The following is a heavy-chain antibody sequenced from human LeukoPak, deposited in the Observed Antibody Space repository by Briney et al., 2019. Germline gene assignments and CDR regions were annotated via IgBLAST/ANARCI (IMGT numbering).Heavy chain of an antibody. CDR2: IIPIFGTA. CDR3: ARGIVPAAIHDAFDI. J-gene: IGHJ3*02. V-gene: IGHV1-69*06. D-gene: IGHD2-2*01. Sequence: GASVKVSCTASGGTFSSYAISWVRQAPGQGLEWMGGIIPIFGTANYAQKFQGRVTITADKSTSTAYMELSSLRSEDTAVYYCARGIVPAAIHDAFDIWGQGTMVTVSS. CDR1: GGTFSSYA.